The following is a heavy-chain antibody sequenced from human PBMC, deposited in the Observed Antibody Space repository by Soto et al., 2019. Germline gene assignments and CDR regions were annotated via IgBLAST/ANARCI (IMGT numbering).Heavy chain of an antibody. CDR3: ASRDPGTSVDY. J-gene: IGHJ4*02. CDR1: GGSFTSNNW. Sequence: QVQLQESGPGLVKPSGTLSLTCAVSGGSFTSNNWWTWVRQPPGQGLEWIGENYRTGSTNYNPSLKSRVTISLYKAENQFSLKVTSLPAADTAVYYCASRDPGTSVDYWGQGTLVTVSS. V-gene: IGHV4-4*02. D-gene: IGHD1-7*01. CDR2: NYRTGST.